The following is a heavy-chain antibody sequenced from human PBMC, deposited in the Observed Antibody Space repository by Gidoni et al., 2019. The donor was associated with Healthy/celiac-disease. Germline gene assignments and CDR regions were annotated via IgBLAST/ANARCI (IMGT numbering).Heavy chain of an antibody. CDR1: GFTVSSNY. CDR2: IYRGGST. CDR3: ARDRDPSSGWLGGFDY. J-gene: IGHJ4*02. V-gene: IGHV3-53*01. Sequence: EVQLVESGGGLIQPGGSLRLSCAASGFTVSSNYMSWVRQAPGKGLEWVSVIYRGGSTYYADSVKGRFTISRDNSKNTLYLQMNSLRAEDTAVYYCARDRDPSSGWLGGFDYWGQGTLVTVSS. D-gene: IGHD6-19*01.